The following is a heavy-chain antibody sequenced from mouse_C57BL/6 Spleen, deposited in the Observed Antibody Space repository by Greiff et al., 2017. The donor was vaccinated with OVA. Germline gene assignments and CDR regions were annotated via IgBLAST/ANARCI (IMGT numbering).Heavy chain of an antibody. V-gene: IGHV14-2*01. Sequence: EVHLVESGAELVKPGASVKLSCTASGFNIKDYYMHWVKQRTEQGLEWIGRIDPEDGETKYAPKFQGKATITADTSSNTAYLQLSSLTSEDTAVYYCASLPGSSYWYFDVGGTGTTVTVSS. CDR3: ASLPGSSYWYFDV. D-gene: IGHD1-1*01. CDR1: GFNIKDYY. CDR2: IDPEDGET. J-gene: IGHJ1*03.